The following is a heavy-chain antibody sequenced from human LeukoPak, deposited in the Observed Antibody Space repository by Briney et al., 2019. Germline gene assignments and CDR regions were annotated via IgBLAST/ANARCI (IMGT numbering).Heavy chain of an antibody. J-gene: IGHJ5*02. D-gene: IGHD5-18*01. V-gene: IGHV4-59*01. CDR3: ARGERGYSYGFLFDP. Sequence: PSETLSLTCTVSGGSISSYYWSWIRQPPGKGLEWIGYIYYSGSTNYNPSLKSRVTISVDTSKNQFSLKLSSVTAADTAVYYCARGERGYSYGFLFDPWGQGTLVTVSS. CDR2: IYYSGST. CDR1: GGSISSYY.